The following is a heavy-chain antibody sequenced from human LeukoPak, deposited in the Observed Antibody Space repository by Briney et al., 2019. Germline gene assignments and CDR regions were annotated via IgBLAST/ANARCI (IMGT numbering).Heavy chain of an antibody. CDR3: ATTMDDALFDY. CDR1: GGSISSYC. D-gene: IGHD3-10*01. V-gene: IGHV4-4*07. CDR2: IYTSGST. Sequence: SETLSLTCTVSGGSISSYCWSWIRQPAGKGLEWIGRIYTSGSTNYNPSLKSRVTMSVDTSKNQFSLKLSSVTAADTAVYYCATTMDDALFDYWGQGTLVTVSS. J-gene: IGHJ4*02.